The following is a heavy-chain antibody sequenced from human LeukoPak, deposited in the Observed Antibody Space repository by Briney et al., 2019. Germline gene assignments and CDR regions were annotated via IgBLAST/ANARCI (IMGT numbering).Heavy chain of an antibody. D-gene: IGHD6-13*01. J-gene: IGHJ4*02. Sequence: GGSLRLSCAASGFTFSSYSINWVRQAPGKGLEWVSSISSSSSYIYYADSVKGRFTISRDNAKNSLYLQMSSLRAEDTAVYYCASDSHSSSWYAYWGQGTLVTVSS. CDR3: ASDSHSSSWYAY. CDR1: GFTFSSYS. V-gene: IGHV3-21*01. CDR2: ISSSSSYI.